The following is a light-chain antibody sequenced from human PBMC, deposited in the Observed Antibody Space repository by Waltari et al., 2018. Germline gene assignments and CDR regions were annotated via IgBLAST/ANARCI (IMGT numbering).Light chain of an antibody. CDR3: QLWDSRSNHLV. J-gene: IGLJ3*02. CDR1: NLERKS. CDR2: DDS. V-gene: IGLV3-21*02. Sequence: SYVVTQPPSGSVAPGQTATLTCAGDNLERKSVHWYQQKAGQAPVLVVYDDSDRPPGIPARLSGSNSGNTATLTIRRVEAGDEADYYCQLWDSRSNHLVFGGGTKLTVL.